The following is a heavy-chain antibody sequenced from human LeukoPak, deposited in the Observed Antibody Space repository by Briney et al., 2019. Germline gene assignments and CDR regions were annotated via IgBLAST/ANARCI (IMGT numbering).Heavy chain of an antibody. D-gene: IGHD6-19*01. Sequence: GGSLRLSCAASGFTFSSYWMHWVRQAPGKGLVWVSRINSDGSSTSYADSVKGRFTISRDNAKNTLYLQMNSLRAEGTAVYYCAKTRSSGWSTDAFDIWGQGTMVTVSS. CDR2: INSDGSST. CDR1: GFTFSSYW. CDR3: AKTRSSGWSTDAFDI. J-gene: IGHJ3*02. V-gene: IGHV3-74*01.